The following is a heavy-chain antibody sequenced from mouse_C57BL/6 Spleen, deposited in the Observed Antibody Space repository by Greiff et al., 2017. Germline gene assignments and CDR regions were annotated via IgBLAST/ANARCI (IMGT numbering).Heavy chain of an antibody. CDR1: GYTFTDYY. Sequence: VQLQQSGPELVKPGASVKISCKASGYTFTDYYMNWVKQSHGKSLEWIGDINPKNGGTSYNQKFKGKATLTVDKSSSTAYMELRSLTSEDSAVYYCASLLYYFDYWGQGTTLTVSS. CDR2: INPKNGGT. D-gene: IGHD2-1*01. CDR3: ASLLYYFDY. V-gene: IGHV1-26*01. J-gene: IGHJ2*01.